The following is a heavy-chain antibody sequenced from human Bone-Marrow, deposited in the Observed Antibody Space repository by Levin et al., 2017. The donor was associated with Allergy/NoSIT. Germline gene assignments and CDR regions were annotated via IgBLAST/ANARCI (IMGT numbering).Heavy chain of an antibody. D-gene: IGHD1-26*01. CDR2: IRSKANSYAT. J-gene: IGHJ4*02. V-gene: IGHV3-73*01. CDR1: GFTFSGSA. Sequence: ASVKVSCAASGFTFSGSAMHWVRQASGKGLEWVGRIRSKANSYATAYAASVKGRFTISRDDSKNTAYLQMNSLNTEDTAIYYCTRGAGSDYYFDYWGQGTLVTVSS. CDR3: TRGAGSDYYFDY.